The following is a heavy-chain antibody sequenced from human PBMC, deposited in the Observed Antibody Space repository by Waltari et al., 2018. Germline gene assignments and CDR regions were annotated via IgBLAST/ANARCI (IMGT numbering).Heavy chain of an antibody. CDR3: ARTYYETSGFWVYYFDF. CDR1: GGSISSSSYY. D-gene: IGHD3-22*01. CDR2: IYYSGRT. Sequence: QLQLQESGPGLVKPSETLSLTCTVPGGSISSSSYYWGWIRQPPGKGLEWIGSIYYSGRTYDNPAPRSRVTISVDTSKNQFSLNLNSVTAADTAMDYCARTYYETSGFWVYYFDFWGQGTLGTVSS. J-gene: IGHJ4*02. V-gene: IGHV4-39*07.